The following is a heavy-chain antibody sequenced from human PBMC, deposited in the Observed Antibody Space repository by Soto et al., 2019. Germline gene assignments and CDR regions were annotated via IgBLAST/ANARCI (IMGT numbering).Heavy chain of an antibody. CDR2: IIESGNYM. CDR3: AREGEGRTAYFDY. Sequence: EVQLAESGGGLVKPGGSLRLYCAASRFTFSTYYMNWVRQAPGKGLEWVSSIIESGNYMYYADSVKGRFTISRDNARNSLYLQMDRLTAEDTAVYYCAREGEGRTAYFDYWGQGALVTVSS. CDR1: RFTFSTYY. J-gene: IGHJ4*02. D-gene: IGHD3-16*01. V-gene: IGHV3-21*01.